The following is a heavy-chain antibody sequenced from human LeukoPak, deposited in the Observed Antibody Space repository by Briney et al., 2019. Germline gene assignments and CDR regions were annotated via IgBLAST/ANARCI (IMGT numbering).Heavy chain of an antibody. J-gene: IGHJ6*02. Sequence: SETLSLTCTVSGGSISSYYWSWIRQPPGKGLERIGYIYYSGSTNYNPSLKSRVTISVDTSKNQFSLKLSSVTAADTAVYYCARDGCSGGSCYYGMDVWGQGTTVTVSS. CDR2: IYYSGST. CDR3: ARDGCSGGSCYYGMDV. CDR1: GGSISSYY. V-gene: IGHV4-59*01. D-gene: IGHD2-15*01.